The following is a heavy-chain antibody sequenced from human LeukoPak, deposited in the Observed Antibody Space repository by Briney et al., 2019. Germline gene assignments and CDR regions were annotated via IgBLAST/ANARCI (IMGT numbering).Heavy chain of an antibody. CDR1: GGTFSSYA. J-gene: IGHJ4*02. CDR2: MNPNSGNT. D-gene: IGHD3-10*01. V-gene: IGHV1-8*02. CDR3: ARAKSMVRGVIIAY. Sequence: GASVKVSCKASGGTFSSYAISWVRQATGQGLEWMGWMNPNSGNTGYAQKFQGRVTMTRNTSISTAYMELSSLRSEDTAVYYCARAKSMVRGVIIAYWGQGTLVTVSS.